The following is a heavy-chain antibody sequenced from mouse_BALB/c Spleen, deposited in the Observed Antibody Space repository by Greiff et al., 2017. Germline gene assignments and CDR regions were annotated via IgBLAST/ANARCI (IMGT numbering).Heavy chain of an antibody. CDR3: ARSYGSSYWYFDV. CDR2: IYPGGGYT. CDR1: GYTFTNYW. D-gene: IGHD1-1*01. V-gene: IGHV1-63*02. Sequence: VQRVESGAELVRPGTSVKISCKASGYTFTNYWLGWVKQRPGHGLEWIGDIYPGGGYTNYNEKFKGKATLTADTSSSTAYMQLSSLTSEDSAVYFCARSYGSSYWYFDVWGAGTTVTVSS. J-gene: IGHJ1*01.